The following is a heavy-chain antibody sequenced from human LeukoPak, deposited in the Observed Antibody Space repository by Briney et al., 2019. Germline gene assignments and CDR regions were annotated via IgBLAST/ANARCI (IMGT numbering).Heavy chain of an antibody. CDR2: ISYDGSNK. V-gene: IGHV3-30*18. CDR3: AKGPYGGPDY. J-gene: IGHJ4*02. Sequence: GGSLRLSCAASGFTFSTSSMHWVRQAPGKGLEWVAVISYDGSNKYYADSVKGRFTISRDNSKNTLYLQMNSLSAEDTAVYYCAKGPYGGPDYWGQGTLVTVSS. CDR1: GFTFSTSS. D-gene: IGHD4-23*01.